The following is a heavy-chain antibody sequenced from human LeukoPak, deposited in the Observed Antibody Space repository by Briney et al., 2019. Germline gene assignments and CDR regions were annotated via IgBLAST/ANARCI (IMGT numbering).Heavy chain of an antibody. CDR3: ARDRSGWYYFDH. CDR1: GFSVSSYG. J-gene: IGHJ4*02. Sequence: GGSLRLSCAASGFSVSSYGFNRVRQAPGRGLEWVSYISTSGTSMYYADSVRGRFTVSRDNAKNSLYLQMNNLRAEDTAVYYCARDRSGWYYFDHWGQGTLVTVSS. V-gene: IGHV3-48*03. CDR2: ISTSGTSM. D-gene: IGHD6-19*01.